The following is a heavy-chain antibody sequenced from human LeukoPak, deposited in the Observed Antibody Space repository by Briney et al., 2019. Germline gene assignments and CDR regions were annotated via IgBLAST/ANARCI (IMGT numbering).Heavy chain of an antibody. J-gene: IGHJ4*02. D-gene: IGHD6-6*01. CDR3: AREAYSSSSFDY. CDR2: IKQDGSEK. Sequence: GGSLRLSCAASGFTFSNYAMSWVRQAPGKGLEWVANIKQDGSEKYYVDSVKGRFTISRDNAKNSLYLQMNSLRAEDTAVYYCAREAYSSSSFDYWGQGTLVTVSS. V-gene: IGHV3-7*01. CDR1: GFTFSNYA.